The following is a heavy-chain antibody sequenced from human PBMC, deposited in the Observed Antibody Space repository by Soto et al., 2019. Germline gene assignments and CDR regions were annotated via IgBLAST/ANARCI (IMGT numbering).Heavy chain of an antibody. Sequence: QVQLVQPGAEVKKPGASVKVSCKASGYTFTSYYMHCVRQAPGQGLAWMGIINPSGGSTSYAQKLQGSATLTRDTSTRTVYMALSCLRSENTAVSYCASNLGWSSGWYTWAQGTLVTASS. CDR2: INPSGGST. V-gene: IGHV1-46*04. D-gene: IGHD6-19*01. CDR3: ASNLGWSSGWYT. CDR1: GYTFTSYY. J-gene: IGHJ5*02.